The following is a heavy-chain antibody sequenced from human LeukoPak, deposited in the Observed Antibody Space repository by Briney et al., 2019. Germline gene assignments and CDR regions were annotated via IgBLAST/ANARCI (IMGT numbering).Heavy chain of an antibody. D-gene: IGHD3-10*01. J-gene: IGHJ4*02. Sequence: ASVKVSCKASGYTFTGYYMHWVRQAPGQGLEWMGWINPNSGGTNYAQKFQGRVTMTRDTSISTAYMELSRLRSDDTAVYYCARVVGSGPYTMRGIDYWGQGTLVTVSS. CDR3: ARVVGSGPYTMRGIDY. V-gene: IGHV1-2*02. CDR2: INPNSGGT. CDR1: GYTFTGYY.